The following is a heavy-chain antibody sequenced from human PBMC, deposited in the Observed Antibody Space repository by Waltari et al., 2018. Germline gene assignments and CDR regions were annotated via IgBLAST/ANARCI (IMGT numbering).Heavy chain of an antibody. D-gene: IGHD3-10*01. CDR3: ARKGRITYNYYMDV. J-gene: IGHJ6*03. CDR1: GGSFSGYY. V-gene: IGHV4-34*01. CDR2: INQGGST. Sequence: QVQLQQWGAGLLKPSETLSLTCAVYGGSFSGYYWSWIRQPPGKGLEWIREINQGGSTNSNPPPKSRVTIQVDTSRNQSSLRLSSGPAAATAVNYWARKGRITYNYYMDVWGKGTTVTVSS.